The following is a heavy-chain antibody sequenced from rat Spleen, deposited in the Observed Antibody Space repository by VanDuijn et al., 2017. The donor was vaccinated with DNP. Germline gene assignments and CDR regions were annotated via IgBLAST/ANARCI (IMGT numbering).Heavy chain of an antibody. V-gene: IGHV3-1*01. J-gene: IGHJ4*01. Sequence: EVQLQESGPGLVKPSHSLSLTCSVTGFSITTNYWGWIRKFPGNKMEWIGHISYSGTSGYNPSLKSRISITRDTSKNQFFLQLSSLTPEDTATYYCARCKISIITTVVNYVMDAWGQGASVTVSS. D-gene: IGHD1-1*01. CDR2: ISYSGTS. CDR3: ARCKISIITTVVNYVMDA. CDR1: GFSITTNY.